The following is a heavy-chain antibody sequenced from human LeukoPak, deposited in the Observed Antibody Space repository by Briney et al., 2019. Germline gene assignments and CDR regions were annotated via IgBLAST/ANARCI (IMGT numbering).Heavy chain of an antibody. J-gene: IGHJ4*02. D-gene: IGHD6-13*01. CDR2: IYYSGGT. CDR3: ARDIAAAGLLGY. CDR1: GGSISSGGYY. V-gene: IGHV4-31*02. Sequence: SESLSLTCTVSGGSISSGGYYWSWIRQHPGKGLEWIGYIYYSGGTYYNPSLKSRVTISVDTSKNQFSLKLSSVTAADTAVYYCARDIAAAGLLGYWGQGTLVTVSS.